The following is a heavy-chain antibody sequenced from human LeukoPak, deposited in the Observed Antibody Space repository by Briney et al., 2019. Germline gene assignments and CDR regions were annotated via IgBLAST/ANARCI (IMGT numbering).Heavy chain of an antibody. CDR2: IWYDGSNK. Sequence: GGSLRLSCAASGFTFSSYGMHWVRQAPGKGLEWVAVIWYDGSNKYYADSVKGRFTISRDNSKNTLYLQMNSLRAEDTAVYYCTRGSDTIFGVARDGLDYWGQGTLVTVSS. CDR3: TRGSDTIFGVARDGLDY. V-gene: IGHV3-33*01. D-gene: IGHD3-3*01. CDR1: GFTFSSYG. J-gene: IGHJ4*02.